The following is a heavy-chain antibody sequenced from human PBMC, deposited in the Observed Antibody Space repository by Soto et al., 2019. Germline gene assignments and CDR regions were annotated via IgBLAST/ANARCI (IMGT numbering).Heavy chain of an antibody. J-gene: IGHJ3*02. CDR2: ISRSGSPI. CDR1: GFTSWDYH. D-gene: IGHD2-2*02. V-gene: IGHV3-11*01. Sequence: QVQLVESGGGLVRPGGSLRLSCAASGFTSWDYHMSWIRQAPGKGLEWVSYISRSGSPIYYADSVKGRFTISRDNAENSLYLQINSLRAEDTAVYYCVREGRSSTSCNTGCAFDIWGQGTMVTVSS. CDR3: VREGRSSTSCNTGCAFDI.